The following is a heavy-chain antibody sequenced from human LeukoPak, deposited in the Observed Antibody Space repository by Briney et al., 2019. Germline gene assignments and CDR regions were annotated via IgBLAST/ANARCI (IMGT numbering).Heavy chain of an antibody. D-gene: IGHD5-18*01. CDR3: ARGEPDSYGGPVEDY. V-gene: IGHV4-59*01. Sequence: SETLSLTRTVSGGSISSYYWSWIRQPQGKGLEWIGYNYYSGSNNYNPSLKSRVTISVDTSKNQFSLKLRSVTAADTSVYYCARGEPDSYGGPVEDYWGQGTLVTVSS. CDR2: NYYSGSN. CDR1: GGSISSYY. J-gene: IGHJ4*02.